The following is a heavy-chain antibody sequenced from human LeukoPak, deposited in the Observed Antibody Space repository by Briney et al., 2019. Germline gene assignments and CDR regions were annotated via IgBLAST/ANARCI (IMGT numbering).Heavy chain of an antibody. CDR2: INPNSGGT. J-gene: IGHJ4*02. CDR3: ARQDGSGSYYFDY. Sequence: ASVKVSCKAPGYTFTGYYMHWVRQAPGQGLEWMGWINPNSGGTNYAQKFQGRVTMTRDTSISTAYMELSRLRSDDTAVYYCARQDGSGSYYFDYWGQGTLVTVSS. D-gene: IGHD3-10*01. CDR1: GYTFTGYY. V-gene: IGHV1-2*02.